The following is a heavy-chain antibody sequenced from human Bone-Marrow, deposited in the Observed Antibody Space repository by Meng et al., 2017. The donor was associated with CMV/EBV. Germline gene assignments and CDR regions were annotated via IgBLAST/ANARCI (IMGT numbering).Heavy chain of an antibody. CDR1: GFTFSSYG. CDR2: IRYDGSNK. D-gene: IGHD2-2*01. CDR3: AKIGDCSSTSCRLSDY. Sequence: GESLKISCAASGFTFSSYGMHWVRQAPGKGLEWVAFIRYDGSNKYYADSVKGRFTISRDNSKNTLYLQKNSLRAEETAVYYCAKIGDCSSTSCRLSDYWGQGTLVPVSS. J-gene: IGHJ4*02. V-gene: IGHV3-30*02.